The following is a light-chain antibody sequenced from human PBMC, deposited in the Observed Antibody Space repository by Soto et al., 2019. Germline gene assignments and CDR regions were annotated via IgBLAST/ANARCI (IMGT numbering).Light chain of an antibody. J-gene: IGKJ4*01. V-gene: IGKV3-20*01. Sequence: EIVFTQSPGTLSLSPGERATLYCSASQSVSSSYLAWYQQKPGQAPRLLIYGASIRATGIPDRFSGSGSGTDFTLTISRLEPEDFAVYYCQQYGSSPVLTFGGGTKVDIK. CDR2: GAS. CDR3: QQYGSSPVLT. CDR1: QSVSSSY.